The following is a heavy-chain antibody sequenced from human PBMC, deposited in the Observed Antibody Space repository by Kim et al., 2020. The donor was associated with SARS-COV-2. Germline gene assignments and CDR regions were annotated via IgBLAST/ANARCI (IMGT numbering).Heavy chain of an antibody. J-gene: IGHJ6*01. Sequence: GGSLRLSCAASGFCFSSCAMHWVRQAPGKGLQWVAVISYDGSNKFYSDSVKSRFTISRDNSKNTLSLQMHSLRAEDTAVHYFVNAHQMSAGYYYYAMDV. D-gene: IGHD6-19*01. CDR1: GFCFSSCA. CDR3: VNAHQMSAGYYYYAMDV. V-gene: IGHV3-30*18. CDR2: ISYDGSNK.